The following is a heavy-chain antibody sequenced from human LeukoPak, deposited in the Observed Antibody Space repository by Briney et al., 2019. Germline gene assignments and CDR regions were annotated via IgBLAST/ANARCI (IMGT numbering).Heavy chain of an antibody. CDR3: ARDPQWELPAMDV. CDR2: INSDGSST. V-gene: IGHV3-74*01. J-gene: IGHJ6*02. D-gene: IGHD1-26*01. CDR1: GFTLSSYW. Sequence: GGSLRLSCAASGFTLSSYWMHWVRQAPGKGLVWVSRINSDGSSTSYADSVKGRFTISRDNAKNTLYLQMNSLRAEDTAVYYCARDPQWELPAMDVWGQGTTVTVSS.